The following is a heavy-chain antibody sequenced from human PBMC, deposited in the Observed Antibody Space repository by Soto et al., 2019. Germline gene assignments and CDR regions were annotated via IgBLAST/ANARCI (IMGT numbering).Heavy chain of an antibody. CDR3: ARDRDWIKPQSLWVFDY. CDR2: IWYDGSNK. V-gene: IGHV3-33*01. Sequence: QVQLVESGGGVVQPGRSLRLSCAASGFTFSSYGMHWVRQAPGKGLEWVAVIWYDGSNKYYADSVKGRFTISRDNSKNTLYLHMNSLGAEDTAVYYCARDRDWIKPQSLWVFDYWGRGSLVTVSS. D-gene: IGHD1-1*01. CDR1: GFTFSSYG. J-gene: IGHJ4*02.